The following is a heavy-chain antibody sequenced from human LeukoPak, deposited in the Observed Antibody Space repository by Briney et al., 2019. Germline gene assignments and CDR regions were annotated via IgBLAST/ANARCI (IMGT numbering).Heavy chain of an antibody. D-gene: IGHD6-13*01. CDR1: GFTFSSYA. Sequence: GGSLRLSCAASGFTFSSYAMSWVRQAPGKGLEWVSSISGSGGSIYYADSVKGRFTISRDISKSTLYLQMNSLRAEDTAIYYCAKEAVAAAGPFDYWGQGTLVTVSS. CDR2: ISGSGGSI. V-gene: IGHV3-23*01. CDR3: AKEAVAAAGPFDY. J-gene: IGHJ4*02.